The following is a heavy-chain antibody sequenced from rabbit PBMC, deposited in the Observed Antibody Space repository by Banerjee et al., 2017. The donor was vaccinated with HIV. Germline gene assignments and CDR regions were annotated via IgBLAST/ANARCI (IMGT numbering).Heavy chain of an antibody. CDR1: GFDLRIAYY. J-gene: IGHJ4*01. D-gene: IGHD2-1*01. CDR3: ARETYDDYGNYDL. CDR2: INGGSSGRT. Sequence: TCTASGFDLRIAYYMCWVRQAPGKGLEWIGCINGGSSGRTYYASWAKGRFTISKTSSTTVTLQMTSLAAADTATYFCARETYDDYGNYDLWGPGTLVTV. V-gene: IGHV1S40*01.